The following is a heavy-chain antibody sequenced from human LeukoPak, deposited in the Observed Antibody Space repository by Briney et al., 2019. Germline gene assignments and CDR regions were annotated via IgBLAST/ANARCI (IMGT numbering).Heavy chain of an antibody. Sequence: SETLSLTCTVSGGSISSGDYYWSWIRQPPGKGLEWIGYIYYSGSTYYNPSLKSRVTISVDTSKNQFSLKLSSVTAADTAVYYCAREYYDSSGYYLSPGHFDYWGQGTLVTVSS. CDR3: AREYYDSSGYYLSPGHFDY. CDR2: IYYSGST. CDR1: GGSISSGDYY. D-gene: IGHD3-22*01. V-gene: IGHV4-30-4*01. J-gene: IGHJ4*02.